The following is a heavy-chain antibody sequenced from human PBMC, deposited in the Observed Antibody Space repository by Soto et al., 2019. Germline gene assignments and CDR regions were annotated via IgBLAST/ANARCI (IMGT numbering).Heavy chain of an antibody. J-gene: IGHJ6*02. CDR1: GYALSDYY. V-gene: IGHV1-2*02. CDR2: ISPDSGDT. CDR3: AIGYCSNGLCYLDYYGMDV. Sequence: GASVKVSCKASGYALSDYYIHWVRQAPGQGLEWMGWISPDSGDTKDAQKFQGRVTMTRDTSTATAYMELSRLRSDDTAVYYCAIGYCSNGLCYLDYYGMDVWGQGTTVTVSS. D-gene: IGHD2-8*01.